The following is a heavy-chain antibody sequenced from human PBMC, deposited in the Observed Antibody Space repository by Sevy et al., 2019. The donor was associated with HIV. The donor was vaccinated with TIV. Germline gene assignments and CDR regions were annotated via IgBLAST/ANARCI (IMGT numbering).Heavy chain of an antibody. J-gene: IGHJ4*02. CDR2: ISSSSSTI. Sequence: GGSLRLSCAASGFTFSSYSMNWVRQAPGKGLEWVSYISSSSSTIYYADSVKGRFTISRDNAKNSLYLQMNSLRDEDTAVYYCARDLDDYVWGSYRYFDYWGQGTLVNVSS. CDR3: ARDLDDYVWGSYRYFDY. CDR1: GFTFSSYS. D-gene: IGHD3-16*02. V-gene: IGHV3-48*02.